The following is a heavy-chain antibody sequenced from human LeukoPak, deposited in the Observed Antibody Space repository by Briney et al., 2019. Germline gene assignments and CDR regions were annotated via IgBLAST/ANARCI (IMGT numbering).Heavy chain of an antibody. J-gene: IGHJ4*02. CDR2: IYYSGGT. V-gene: IGHV4-39*01. CDR3: ASGPRRRVGASDY. CDR1: GGSISSSSYY. Sequence: SETLSLTCTVSGGSISSSSYYWGWIRQPPGKGLEWIGSIYYSGGTYYNPSLKSRVTISVDTSKNQFSLKLSSVTAADTAVYYCASGPRRRVGASDYWGQGTLVTVSS. D-gene: IGHD1-26*01.